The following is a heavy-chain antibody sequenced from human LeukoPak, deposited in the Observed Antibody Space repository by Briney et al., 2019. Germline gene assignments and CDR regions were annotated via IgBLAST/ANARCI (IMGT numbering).Heavy chain of an antibody. CDR3: AREVVTATSDAFDI. V-gene: IGHV3-48*03. D-gene: IGHD2-21*02. Sequence: PGGSLRLSCAASGLTFSSYEMNWVRQAPGKGLEWVSYISSSGSTIYYADSVEGRFTISRDNAKKSLYPQMNSLRAEDTAVYFCAREVVTATSDAFDIWGQGTMVTVSS. CDR1: GLTFSSYE. J-gene: IGHJ3*02. CDR2: ISSSGSTI.